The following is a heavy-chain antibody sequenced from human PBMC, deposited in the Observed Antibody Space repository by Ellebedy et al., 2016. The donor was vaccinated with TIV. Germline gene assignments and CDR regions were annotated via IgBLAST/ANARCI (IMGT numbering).Heavy chain of an antibody. V-gene: IGHV1-3*04. CDR3: ARNVLIFTFDKCSPDL. D-gene: IGHD3/OR15-3a*01. Sequence: ASVKVSCKASGYSFTTYAIHWVRQAHGHSLECMGWINTVNGNTKYSQRFQGRVTLTRETSASTAYMEFRSLRSEDTAVYYCARNVLIFTFDKCSPDLWGRGTLVTVSS. CDR2: INTVNGNT. CDR1: GYSFTTYA. J-gene: IGHJ2*01.